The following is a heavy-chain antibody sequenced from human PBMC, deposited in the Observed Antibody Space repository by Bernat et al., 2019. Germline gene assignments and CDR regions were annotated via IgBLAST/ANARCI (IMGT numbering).Heavy chain of an antibody. CDR3: ARAQNIAVAGPGAFDI. V-gene: IGHV3-13*04. CDR2: IGTPGDT. J-gene: IGHJ3*02. Sequence: EVQLVESGGGLVQPGGSLRLSCSASGFTFSTYDLHWVRQATGQGLEWVSAIGTPGDTSYAGSVKCRFTISRENARNSVYLQMNSLRAGDTAVYYCARAQNIAVAGPGAFDIWGQGTMVTVSS. CDR1: GFTFSTYD. D-gene: IGHD6-19*01.